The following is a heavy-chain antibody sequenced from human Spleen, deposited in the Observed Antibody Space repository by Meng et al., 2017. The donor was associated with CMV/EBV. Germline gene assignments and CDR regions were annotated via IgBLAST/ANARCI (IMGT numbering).Heavy chain of an antibody. J-gene: IGHJ5*02. Sequence: TVSGGSINSGGYYWIWIRQHPGKGLEWIGFIHDSGDTYYKPSLKSRVSISIDTSENQFSLKLRSVTAADTAIYYCARDASNRAGWFDHWGQGALVTVSS. CDR3: ARDASNRAGWFDH. V-gene: IGHV4-31*02. D-gene: IGHD1-14*01. CDR1: GGSINSGGYY. CDR2: IHDSGDT.